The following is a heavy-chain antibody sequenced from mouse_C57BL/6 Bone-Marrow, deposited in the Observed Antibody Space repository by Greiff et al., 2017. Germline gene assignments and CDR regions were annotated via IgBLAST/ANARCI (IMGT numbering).Heavy chain of an antibody. CDR2: IDPETGGT. D-gene: IGHD2-1*01. J-gene: IGHJ1*03. Sequence: QVQLQQSGAELVRPGASVTLSCKASGYTFTDYEMHWVKQTPVHGLEWIGAIDPETGGTAYNQKFKGKAILTADKSSSTAYMELRSLTSEDSAVYYCTRGRNGKGDWYFDVWGTGTTVTVSS. CDR3: TRGRNGKGDWYFDV. V-gene: IGHV1-15*01. CDR1: GYTFTDYE.